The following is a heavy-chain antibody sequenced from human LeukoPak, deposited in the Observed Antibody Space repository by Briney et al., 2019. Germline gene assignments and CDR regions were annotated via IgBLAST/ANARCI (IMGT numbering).Heavy chain of an antibody. Sequence: RGESLKISCKGSGYSFTSYWIGWVRQMPGKGLEWMGIIYPGDSDTRYSPSFQGQVTISADKSISTAYLQWSSLKASDTAMYYCARLHHCSGGSCYYYYYYMDVWGKGTTVTVSS. V-gene: IGHV5-51*01. CDR1: GYSFTSYW. J-gene: IGHJ6*03. CDR3: ARLHHCSGGSCYYYYYYMDV. CDR2: IYPGDSDT. D-gene: IGHD2-15*01.